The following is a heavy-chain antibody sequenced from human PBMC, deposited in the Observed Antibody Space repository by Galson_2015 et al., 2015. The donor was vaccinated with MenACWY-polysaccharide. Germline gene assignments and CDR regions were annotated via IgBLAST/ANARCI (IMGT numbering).Heavy chain of an antibody. D-gene: IGHD3-10*01. J-gene: IGHJ6*02. CDR1: GYLFTSFA. Sequence: QSGAEVKKPGESLEISCTASGYLFTSFAIGWVRQMPGKGLEWLGIIYPSDSDVKYNPSFQGQVTFSTDRSTNPAYLQWSSLKASDSAMYYCARKDHGTGSMGVWGQGTTVTVSS. CDR2: IYPSDSDV. CDR3: ARKDHGTGSMGV. V-gene: IGHV5-51*01.